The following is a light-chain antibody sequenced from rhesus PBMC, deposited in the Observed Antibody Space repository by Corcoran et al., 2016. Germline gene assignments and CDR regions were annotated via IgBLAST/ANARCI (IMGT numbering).Light chain of an antibody. J-gene: IGKJ1*01. V-gene: IGKV1-16*01. CDR1: QSIRSW. CDR3: QQYNSAPRT. Sequence: DIQMTQSPSSLSASVGDKVTITCQASQSIRSWLAWYQQKPGKAPKPLFYKASSLESGVPSRFRGSGSGTEFTLTISSLQPEDFATYYCQQYNSAPRTFGQGTKGEIK. CDR2: KAS.